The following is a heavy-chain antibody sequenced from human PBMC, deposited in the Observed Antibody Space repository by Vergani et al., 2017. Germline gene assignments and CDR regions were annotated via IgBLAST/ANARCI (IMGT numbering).Heavy chain of an antibody. CDR3: AGVLGAACGYDALNI. CDR1: GGTLGTYA. D-gene: IGHD5-12*01. CDR2: MSPLLGTA. Sequence: QVQLVQSGAEMKRPGSSVKVSCKAAGGTLGTYAINWVRQAPGQGLEWMGKMSPLLGTADYAQKFQGRVTIIADESTRTAYLELKSLRSDDTAVYFGAGVLGAACGYDALNIWGQGTMITVSS. V-gene: IGHV1-69*13. J-gene: IGHJ3*02.